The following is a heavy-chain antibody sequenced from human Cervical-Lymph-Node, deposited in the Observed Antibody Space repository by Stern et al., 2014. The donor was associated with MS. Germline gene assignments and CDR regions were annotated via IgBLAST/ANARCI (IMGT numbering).Heavy chain of an antibody. V-gene: IGHV2-70*01. D-gene: IGHD6-25*01. CDR2: LDWDDDK. CDR1: GFSLTTTGMC. CDR3: ARVLAAGAFYYFGMDV. Sequence: QITLKESGPALVKPTQTLTLTCTFSGFSLTTTGMCVSWIRQPPGKALEWLGILDWDDDKYYNPSLKTRLSISSDTSKNQVVLTLTDVAPVDSATYYCARVLAAGAFYYFGMDVWGQGTTVTVSS. J-gene: IGHJ6*02.